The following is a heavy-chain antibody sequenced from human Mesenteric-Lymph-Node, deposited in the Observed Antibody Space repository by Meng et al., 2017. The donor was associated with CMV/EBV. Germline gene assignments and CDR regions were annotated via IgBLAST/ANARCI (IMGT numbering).Heavy chain of an antibody. V-gene: IGHV3-13*03. CDR1: GFTFSSYD. D-gene: IGHD1-26*01. CDR2: IGTAGDT. CDR3: ARDLYSGSYNYYYGMDV. Sequence: ETLSLTCAACGFTFSSYDMHWVRQATGKGLEWVSAIGTAGDTYYPGSVKGQFTISRENAKNSLYLQMNSLRAGDTAVYYCARDLYSGSYNYYYGMDVWGQGTTVTVSS. J-gene: IGHJ6*02.